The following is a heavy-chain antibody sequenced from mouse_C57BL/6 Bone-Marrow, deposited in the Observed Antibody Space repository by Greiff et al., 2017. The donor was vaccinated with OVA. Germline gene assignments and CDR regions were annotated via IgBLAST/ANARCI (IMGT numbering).Heavy chain of an antibody. CDR2: IWWDDDK. D-gene: IGHD4-1*01. CDR1: GFSLSTFGMG. J-gene: IGHJ4*01. Sequence: QVTLKESGPGILQPSQTLSLTCSFSGFSLSTFGMGVGWIRQPSGKGLEWLAHIWWDDDKYYNPALKSRLTISKATSKNQVFLKIANVDTADTATYYCARIATNWDADYAMDYWGQGTSVTVSS. CDR3: ARIATNWDADYAMDY. V-gene: IGHV8-8*01.